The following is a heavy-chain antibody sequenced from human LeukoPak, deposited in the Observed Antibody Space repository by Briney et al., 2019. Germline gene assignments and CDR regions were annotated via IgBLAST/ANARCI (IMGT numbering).Heavy chain of an antibody. CDR1: GGTFSSYA. Sequence: SVKVSCKASGGTFSSYAISWVRQAPGQGLGWMGRIIPIFGTANYAQKFQGRVTITTDEFTSTAYMELSSLRSEDTAVYYCARDSIAAAVHARFLDYWGQGTLVTVSS. J-gene: IGHJ4*02. V-gene: IGHV1-69*05. CDR3: ARDSIAAAVHARFLDY. CDR2: IIPIFGTA. D-gene: IGHD6-13*01.